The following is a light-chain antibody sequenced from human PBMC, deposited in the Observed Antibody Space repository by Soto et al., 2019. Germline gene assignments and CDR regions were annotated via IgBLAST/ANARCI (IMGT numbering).Light chain of an antibody. J-gene: IGLJ2*01. CDR1: SSDVGGYNY. Sequence: QSVLTQPPSASGSPGQSVTISCTGTSSDVGGYNYVSWYQQHPGKAPKLMIYEVFKRPSGVPDRFSASKSGNTASLTVSGLQAEDEADYYCSSYAGSINFVVFGGGTKLTVL. V-gene: IGLV2-8*01. CDR3: SSYAGSINFVV. CDR2: EVF.